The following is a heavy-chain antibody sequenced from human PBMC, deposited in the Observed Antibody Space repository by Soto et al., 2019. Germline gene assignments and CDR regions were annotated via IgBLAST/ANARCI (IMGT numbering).Heavy chain of an antibody. CDR3: ARVNTMIVVVTLTNWFDP. V-gene: IGHV1-18*01. CDR1: GYTFTSYG. CDR2: ISAYNGNT. D-gene: IGHD3-22*01. J-gene: IGHJ5*02. Sequence: ASVKVSCKASGYTFTSYGISWVRPAPGQGLEWMGWISAYNGNTNYAQKLQGRVTMTTDTSTSTAYMELRSLRSDDTAVYYCARVNTMIVVVTLTNWFDPWGQGTLVTVSS.